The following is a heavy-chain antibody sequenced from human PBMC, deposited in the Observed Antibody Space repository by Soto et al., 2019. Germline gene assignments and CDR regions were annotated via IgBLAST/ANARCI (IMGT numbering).Heavy chain of an antibody. V-gene: IGHV4-59*08. CDR1: GGSISNYY. D-gene: IGHD3-3*01. J-gene: IGHJ4*02. Sequence: SETLSLTCTVSGGSISNYYWSWIRQPPGKGLEWIGYIHYSGSTKYNPSLKSRVTISADTSKNQFSLKLSSVTAADAAVYYCARGHYDFWSGYFATIDYWGQGTLVTVSS. CDR2: IHYSGST. CDR3: ARGHYDFWSGYFATIDY.